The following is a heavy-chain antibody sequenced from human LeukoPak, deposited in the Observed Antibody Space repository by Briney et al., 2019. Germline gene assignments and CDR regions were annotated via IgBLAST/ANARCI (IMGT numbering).Heavy chain of an antibody. D-gene: IGHD6-13*01. J-gene: IGHJ4*02. V-gene: IGHV1-69*05. CDR2: IIPIFGTA. CDR1: GGTFSSYA. Sequence: SVKVSCKASGGTFSSYAISWVRQAPGQGLEWMGGIIPIFGTANYAQKFQGRVTITTDESTSTAYMELSSLRAEDTAVYYCARDARQQLVERFDYWGQGTLVTVSS. CDR3: ARDARQQLVERFDY.